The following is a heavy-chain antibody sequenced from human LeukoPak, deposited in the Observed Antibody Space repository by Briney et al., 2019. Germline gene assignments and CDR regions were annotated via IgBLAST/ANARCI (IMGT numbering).Heavy chain of an antibody. CDR1: GFTFSSYA. CDR3: AKGFLGYSNY. CDR2: ISYDGSNK. Sequence: GGSLRLSCAASGFTFSSYAMHWVRQAPGKGLEWVAVISYDGSNKYYADSVKGRFTISRDNSKNTLYLQMNSLRAEDTAVYYCAKGFLGYSNYWGQGTLVTVSS. D-gene: IGHD2-15*01. J-gene: IGHJ4*02. V-gene: IGHV3-30-3*01.